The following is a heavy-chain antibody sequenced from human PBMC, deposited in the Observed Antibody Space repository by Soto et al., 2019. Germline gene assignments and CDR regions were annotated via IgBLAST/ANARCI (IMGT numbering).Heavy chain of an antibody. CDR1: GFTVRDSA. CDR2: IYGSGAV. D-gene: IGHD3-10*01. V-gene: IGHV3-9*01. Sequence: EVQLVESGGGLVQPGRSLRLSCAASGFTVRDSAMHWVRQVKGGGLEWVAGIYGSGAVGYVGAVRGRFTISRDVAKNSPHLQMNSLTSEGTALYYCVGEDVSGGAAVWGEGTTVTVSS. J-gene: IGHJ6*04. CDR3: VGEDVSGGAAV.